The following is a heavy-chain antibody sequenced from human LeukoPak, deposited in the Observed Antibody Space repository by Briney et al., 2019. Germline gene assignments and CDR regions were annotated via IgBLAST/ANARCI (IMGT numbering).Heavy chain of an antibody. V-gene: IGHV3-13*01. CDR2: IGTAGDT. CDR3: AREGYGDYVLDY. Sequence: GGSLRLSCAASGFAFSSYDMHWVRQATGKGLEWVSAIGTAGDTYYPGSVKGRFTISRENAKNSLYLQMNSLRAGDTAVYYCAREGYGDYVLDYWGQGTLVTVSS. D-gene: IGHD4-17*01. J-gene: IGHJ4*02. CDR1: GFAFSSYD.